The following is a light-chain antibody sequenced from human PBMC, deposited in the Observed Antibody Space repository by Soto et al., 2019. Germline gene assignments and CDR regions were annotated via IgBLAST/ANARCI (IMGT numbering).Light chain of an antibody. CDR3: QQYNGT. V-gene: IGKV1-5*01. CDR2: DAS. Sequence: DIQMTQSPSTLSASVGDRVTITCRASQSISSWLAWYQQQPGKAPKLLIYDASSLESGVPSRFSGSGSGTEFTLTISSLQPDDFATYYCQQYNGTFGQGTKVEIK. CDR1: QSISSW. J-gene: IGKJ1*01.